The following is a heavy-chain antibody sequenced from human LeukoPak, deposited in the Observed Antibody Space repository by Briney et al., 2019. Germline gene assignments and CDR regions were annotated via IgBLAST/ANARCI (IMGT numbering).Heavy chain of an antibody. J-gene: IGHJ4*02. CDR2: INPNSGGT. Sequence: GASVNVSCKASGYTFTSYGISWVRQAPGQGLEWMGWINPNSGGTNYAQKFQGRVTMTRDTSISTAYMELSRLRSDDTAVYYCARSEMVRGVPDYWGQGTLVTVSS. CDR1: GYTFTSYG. D-gene: IGHD3-10*01. V-gene: IGHV1-2*02. CDR3: ARSEMVRGVPDY.